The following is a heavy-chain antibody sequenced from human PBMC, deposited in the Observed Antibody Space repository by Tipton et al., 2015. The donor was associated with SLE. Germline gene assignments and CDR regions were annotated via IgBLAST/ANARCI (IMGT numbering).Heavy chain of an antibody. V-gene: IGHV3-48*03. CDR3: ARDGRWFPYFDY. CDR2: ITSSGSNI. Sequence: SLRLSCAASGFTFSSYEMNWVRQAPGKGMEWVSYITSSGSNISYADSVKDRFTISRDNAKNSLYLQMNSPRAEDTAVYYCARDGRWFPYFDYWGQGTLLSASS. D-gene: IGHD1-26*01. CDR1: GFTFSSYE. J-gene: IGHJ4*02.